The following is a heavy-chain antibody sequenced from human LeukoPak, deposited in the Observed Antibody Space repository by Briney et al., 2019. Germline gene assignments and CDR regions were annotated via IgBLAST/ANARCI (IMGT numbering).Heavy chain of an antibody. CDR1: GGSFSGYY. Sequence: SETLSLTCAVYGGSFSGYYWSWIRQPPGKGLEWIGEINHSGSTNYNPSLKSRVTISVDTSKNQFSLKLSSVTAADTAVYYCARRASKQAGGWFDPWGQGTLVTVSS. J-gene: IGHJ5*02. V-gene: IGHV4-34*01. D-gene: IGHD3-16*01. CDR2: INHSGST. CDR3: ARRASKQAGGWFDP.